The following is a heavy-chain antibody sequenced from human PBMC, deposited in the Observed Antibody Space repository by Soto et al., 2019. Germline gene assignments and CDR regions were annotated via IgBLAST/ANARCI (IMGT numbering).Heavy chain of an antibody. V-gene: IGHV1-8*01. CDR2: MNPNSGNT. J-gene: IGHJ5*02. CDR1: GYTFTIYD. CDR3: ARGGPAYSSGWYKLQYNWFDP. D-gene: IGHD6-19*01. Sequence: ASVKVSCKASGYTFTIYDINWVRQATGQGLEWMGWMNPNSGNTGYAQKFQGRVTMTRNTSISTAYMELSSLRSEDTAVYYCARGGPAYSSGWYKLQYNWFDPWGQGTLVTVSS.